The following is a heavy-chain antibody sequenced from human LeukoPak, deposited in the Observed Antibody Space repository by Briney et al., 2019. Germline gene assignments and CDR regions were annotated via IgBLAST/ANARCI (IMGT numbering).Heavy chain of an antibody. Sequence: SVKVSCKASGGTFISYAISWVRQAPGQGLEWMGGTIPIFGTANYAQKFQGRVTITADESTSTAYMELSSLRSEDTAVYYCARGSCSSTSCYGFYYYGMDVWGQGTTVTVSS. V-gene: IGHV1-69*13. CDR3: ARGSCSSTSCYGFYYYGMDV. J-gene: IGHJ6*02. CDR2: TIPIFGTA. CDR1: GGTFISYA. D-gene: IGHD2-2*01.